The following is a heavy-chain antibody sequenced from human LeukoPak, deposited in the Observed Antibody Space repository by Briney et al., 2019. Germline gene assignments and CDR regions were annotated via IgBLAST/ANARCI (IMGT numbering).Heavy chain of an antibody. CDR1: GYSFTGYY. V-gene: IGHV1-2*02. Sequence: ASVKVSCKASGYSFTGYYMHWVRQAPGQGLEWMGWINPNSGDTKCAQKFQGRVTMTRDTSISTAYMELTRLRSDDTAVYYCARGHDSSSLYSPHDYWGQGTLVTVSS. D-gene: IGHD6-13*01. J-gene: IGHJ4*02. CDR3: ARGHDSSSLYSPHDY. CDR2: INPNSGDT.